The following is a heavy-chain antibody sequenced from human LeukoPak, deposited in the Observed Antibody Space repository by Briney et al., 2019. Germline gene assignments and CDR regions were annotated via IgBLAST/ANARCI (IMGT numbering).Heavy chain of an antibody. CDR3: GSTASLSY. Sequence: GGSLRLSCAASGFSFSSYWMTWVRQAPGKGLEWVANIKQDASEEHYVDSVKGRFTISRDNAKSSLYLQLNSLRVEDTALYFCGSTASLSYWGQGTLVTVSS. V-gene: IGHV3-7*01. CDR2: IKQDASEE. D-gene: IGHD2-21*02. CDR1: GFSFSSYW. J-gene: IGHJ4*02.